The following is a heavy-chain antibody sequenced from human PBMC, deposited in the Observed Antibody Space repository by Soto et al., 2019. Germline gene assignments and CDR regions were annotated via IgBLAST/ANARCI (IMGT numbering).Heavy chain of an antibody. J-gene: IGHJ5*02. Sequence: EVQLLESGGGLVQPGGSLRLSCAASGFTFSSYAMSWVRQAPGKGLEWVSAISGSGGSTYYADSVKGRFTISRDNSKNTLYLQMNSLRAEDTAVYYCAKDIVPSIAVAGTTFEGWFDPWGQGTLVTVSS. CDR1: GFTFSSYA. D-gene: IGHD6-19*01. V-gene: IGHV3-23*01. CDR3: AKDIVPSIAVAGTTFEGWFDP. CDR2: ISGSGGST.